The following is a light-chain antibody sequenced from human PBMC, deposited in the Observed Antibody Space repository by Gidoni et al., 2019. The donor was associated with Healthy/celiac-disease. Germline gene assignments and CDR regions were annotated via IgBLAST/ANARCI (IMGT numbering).Light chain of an antibody. CDR2: AAS. CDR3: QQSYSTPLR. Sequence: DIQMTQSPSSLSASVGDRVTITCRASQSISSYFNWYQQKPGKAPKLLIYAASSLQSGVPSRFSGSGSGTDFTLTISSLQPEDFAIYYCQQSYSTPLRFGQGTKVEIK. CDR1: QSISSY. V-gene: IGKV1-39*01. J-gene: IGKJ1*01.